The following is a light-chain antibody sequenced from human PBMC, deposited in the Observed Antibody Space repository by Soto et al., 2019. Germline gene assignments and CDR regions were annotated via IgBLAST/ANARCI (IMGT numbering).Light chain of an antibody. J-gene: IGKJ3*01. CDR2: LGS. Sequence: DIVMTQSPLSLPVTPGEPASISCRSSQSLLHSNGYNYLDWDLQKPGQSPQLLIYLGSDRASGVPDRFSGSGAGTDFTLKISRVEAEDVGVYYCMQALQTPSTFGPGTKVDIK. V-gene: IGKV2-28*01. CDR3: MQALQTPST. CDR1: QSLLHSNGYNY.